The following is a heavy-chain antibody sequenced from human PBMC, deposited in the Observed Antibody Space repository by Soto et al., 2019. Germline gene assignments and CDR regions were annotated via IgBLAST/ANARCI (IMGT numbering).Heavy chain of an antibody. J-gene: IGHJ5*02. Sequence: EVQLVESGGGLVQPGGSLRVSCAASGFTLRSHRIHWVRQVPGKGLEWVSRIDTDGGGKSYAASVKGRFTISTDNAKNTVNLQMNGLRGEDTAVYYCATVFDLWGQGTLVTVSS. CDR1: GFTLRSHR. CDR3: ATVFDL. V-gene: IGHV3-74*01. CDR2: IDTDGGGK.